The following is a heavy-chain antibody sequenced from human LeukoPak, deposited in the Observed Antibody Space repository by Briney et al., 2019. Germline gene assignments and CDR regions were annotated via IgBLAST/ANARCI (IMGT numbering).Heavy chain of an antibody. CDR2: MNPNSGRT. CDR1: GYRFSSYD. J-gene: IGHJ4*02. V-gene: IGHV1-8*03. D-gene: IGHD1-26*01. CDR3: ARADSPGASFHY. Sequence: GASVKVSCKASGYRFSSYDINWVRQATGQGLEWLAYMNPNSGRTVLAQNFRGRLTITRTTSMSTAYMELSNLRSLDTAVYYCARADSPGASFHYWGQGTLVTVSS.